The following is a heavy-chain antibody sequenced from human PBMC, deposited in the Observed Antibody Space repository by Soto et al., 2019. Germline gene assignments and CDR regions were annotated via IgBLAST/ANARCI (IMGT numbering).Heavy chain of an antibody. CDR2: SWYDGSQT. D-gene: IGHD1-1*01. CDR1: GFRFNNYG. CDR3: ARDFTEGAIYNGGYYYGMDV. J-gene: IGHJ6*01. Sequence: GGSLRLSCAASGFRFNNYGMHWVRQAPGKGLEWVAVSWYDGSQTRYADSVRGRFTISRDNFQNPLYLHMDSLNAEDTPMYSCARDFTEGAIYNGGYYYGMDVWGRGT. V-gene: IGHV3-33*01.